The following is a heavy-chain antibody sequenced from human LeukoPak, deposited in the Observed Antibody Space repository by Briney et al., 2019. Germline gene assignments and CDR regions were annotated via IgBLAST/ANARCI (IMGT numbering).Heavy chain of an antibody. J-gene: IGHJ4*02. CDR3: AKVLYGSGCFDY. D-gene: IGHD6-19*01. Sequence: QPEGSLRLSCAASGFTFSSYGMHWVRQAPGKGLEWVAVISYDGSNKYYADSVKGRFTISRENSKNTLYLQMNSLRAEDTAVYYCAKVLYGSGCFDYWGQGTLVTVSS. CDR2: ISYDGSNK. CDR1: GFTFSSYG. V-gene: IGHV3-30*18.